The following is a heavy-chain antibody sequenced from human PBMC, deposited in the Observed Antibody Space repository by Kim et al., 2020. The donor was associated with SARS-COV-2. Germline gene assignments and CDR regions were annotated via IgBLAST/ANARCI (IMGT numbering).Heavy chain of an antibody. CDR2: IYYSGST. Sequence: SETLSLTCTVSGGSISSSSYYWGWIRQPPGKGLEWIGSIYYSGSTYYNPSLKSRVTISVDTSKNQFSLKLSSVTAADTAVYYCARGVIAARWLDYYYYGMDVWGQGTTVTVSS. CDR1: GGSISSSSYY. J-gene: IGHJ6*02. V-gene: IGHV4-39*07. CDR3: ARGVIAARWLDYYYYGMDV. D-gene: IGHD6-6*01.